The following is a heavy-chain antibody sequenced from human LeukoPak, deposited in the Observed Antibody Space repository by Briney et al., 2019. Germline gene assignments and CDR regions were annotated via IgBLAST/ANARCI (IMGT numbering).Heavy chain of an antibody. J-gene: IGHJ5*02. Sequence: SETLSLTCTVSGGSISSSSYYWGWIRQPPGKGLEWIGSIYYSGSTYYNPSLKSRVTISVDTSKNQFSLKLSSVTAADTAVYYCARDPHRYCSSTSCSYHWGQGTLVTVSS. CDR1: GGSISSSSYY. D-gene: IGHD2-2*01. CDR2: IYYSGST. V-gene: IGHV4-39*07. CDR3: ARDPHRYCSSTSCSYH.